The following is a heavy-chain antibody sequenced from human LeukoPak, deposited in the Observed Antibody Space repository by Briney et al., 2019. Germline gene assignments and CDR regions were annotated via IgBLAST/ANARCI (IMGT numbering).Heavy chain of an antibody. CDR2: IYTSGST. D-gene: IGHD2-2*01. J-gene: IGHJ6*03. V-gene: IGHV4-61*02. Sequence: KPSETLSLTCTVSGGSISSGSYYWSWIRQPAGKGLEWIGRIYTSGSTNYNPSLKSRVTISVDTSKNQFSLKLSSVTAADTAVYYCARSLGYCSSTSCPHSDYYYMDVWGKGTTVTVSS. CDR1: GGSISSGSYY. CDR3: ARSLGYCSSTSCPHSDYYYMDV.